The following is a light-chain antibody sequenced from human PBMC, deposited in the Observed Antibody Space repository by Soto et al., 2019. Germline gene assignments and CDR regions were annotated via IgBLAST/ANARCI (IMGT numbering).Light chain of an antibody. CDR2: GAS. CDR1: QSVSIN. CDR3: QQNNNWPPWT. V-gene: IGKV3-15*01. J-gene: IGKJ3*01. Sequence: EIVMTQSPATLSVSPGERATLSCRASQSVSINLAWYQQKPGQAPRLLIYGASTRATGIPARFSGSRSGTEYTLTISSLQSEDFAVYYCQQNNNWPPWTFGPGTKVDIK.